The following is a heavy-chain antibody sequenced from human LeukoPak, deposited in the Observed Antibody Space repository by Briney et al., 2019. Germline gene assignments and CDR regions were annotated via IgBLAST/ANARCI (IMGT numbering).Heavy chain of an antibody. J-gene: IGHJ6*03. V-gene: IGHV1-2*02. CDR3: ARDRNGVYYYYYMDV. CDR1: GYTFTGYY. CDR2: INPNSGGT. D-gene: IGHD2-8*01. Sequence: ASVKVSCKASGYTFTGYYMHWVRQAPGQGLEWMGWINPNSGGTNYAQKFQGRVTMTRDTSTSTAYMELSRLRSDDTAVYYCARDRNGVYYYYYMDVWGKGTTVTVSS.